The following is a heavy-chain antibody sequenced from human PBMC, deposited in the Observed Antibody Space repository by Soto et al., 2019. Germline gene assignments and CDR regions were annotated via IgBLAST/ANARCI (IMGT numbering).Heavy chain of an antibody. D-gene: IGHD3-3*01. V-gene: IGHV5-10-1*01. CDR3: ARLSMRYDLWRGQYIYYGVDV. Sequence: GESLKISCQGSGYSFTSYFIGWVRQIPGKGLEWMGRTDPSDSTTNYSPAFQGHVTISSDTSITTVYLQWDRLKASDSGMYFCARLSMRYDLWRGQYIYYGVDVWGPGTAVTVSS. CDR2: TDPSDSTT. J-gene: IGHJ6*02. CDR1: GYSFTSYF.